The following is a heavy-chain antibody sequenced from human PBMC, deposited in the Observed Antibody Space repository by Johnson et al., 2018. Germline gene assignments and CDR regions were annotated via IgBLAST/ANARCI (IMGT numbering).Heavy chain of an antibody. CDR3: GYSGYDPMAYYYYMDV. CDR2: IYYSGST. D-gene: IGHD5-12*01. Sequence: PGKGLDWIGSIYYSGSTYHNPSLKSRVTISVDTSKNQFSLKMNSVTAADTAVYYCGYSGYDPMAYYYYMDVWGKGTTVTVSS. V-gene: IGHV4-39*07. J-gene: IGHJ6*03.